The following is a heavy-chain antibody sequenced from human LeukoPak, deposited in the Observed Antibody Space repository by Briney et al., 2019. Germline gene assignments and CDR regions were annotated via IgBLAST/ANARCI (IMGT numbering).Heavy chain of an antibody. Sequence: GGSLRLSCAASGFTFSSYAMHWVRQAPGKGLEWVAVISYDGSNKYYADSVKGRFTISRDNSKNTLYLQMNSLRAEDTAEYYCARERLGIAVAGPGAFDIWGQGTMVTVSS. J-gene: IGHJ3*02. V-gene: IGHV3-30-3*01. CDR1: GFTFSSYA. D-gene: IGHD6-19*01. CDR2: ISYDGSNK. CDR3: ARERLGIAVAGPGAFDI.